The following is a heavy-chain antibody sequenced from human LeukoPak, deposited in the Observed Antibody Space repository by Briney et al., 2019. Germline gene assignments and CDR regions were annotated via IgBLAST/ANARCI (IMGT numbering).Heavy chain of an antibody. D-gene: IGHD6-13*01. V-gene: IGHV3-30*02. CDR2: IRYDGSNK. CDR1: GFTFSNSG. Sequence: GGSLRLSCAASGFTFSNSGMHWVRQAPGKGLEWVAFIRYDGSNKYYADSVKGRFTISRDNSKNTLYLQMNSLRAEDTAVYYCAKAPSIAASGVGPYWGQGTLVTVSS. CDR3: AKAPSIAASGVGPY. J-gene: IGHJ4*02.